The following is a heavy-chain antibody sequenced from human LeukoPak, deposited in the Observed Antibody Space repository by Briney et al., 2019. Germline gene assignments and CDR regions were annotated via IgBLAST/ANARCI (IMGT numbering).Heavy chain of an antibody. J-gene: IGHJ4*02. V-gene: IGHV4-39*01. D-gene: IGHD3-22*01. Sequence: PSETLSLTCTVSGGSISSSSYYWGWIRHPPGKGLEWLGSIYYSGSTYYNPSLKSRITISVDTSKNQFSLKLRSVTAADTAVYCCARQGYDSSGNALDYWGQGTLVTVSS. CDR3: ARQGYDSSGNALDY. CDR1: GGSISSSSYY. CDR2: IYYSGST.